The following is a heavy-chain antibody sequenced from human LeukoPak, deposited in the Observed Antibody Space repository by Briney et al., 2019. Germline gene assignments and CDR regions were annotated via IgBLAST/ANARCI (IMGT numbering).Heavy chain of an antibody. D-gene: IGHD6-13*01. V-gene: IGHV3-48*03. Sequence: GGSLRLSCAASGFTFSSYEMNWVRQAPGKGLEWVSYISSSGSTIYYADSVKGRFTISRDNARSSLFLQMNSLRADDTALYYCAREGYSNSWPHWGQGTLVTVSS. CDR1: GFTFSSYE. CDR3: AREGYSNSWPH. J-gene: IGHJ4*02. CDR2: ISSSGSTI.